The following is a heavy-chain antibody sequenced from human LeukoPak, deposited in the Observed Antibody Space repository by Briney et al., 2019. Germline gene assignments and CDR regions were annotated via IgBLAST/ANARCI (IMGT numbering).Heavy chain of an antibody. V-gene: IGHV3-23*01. CDR1: GFTFSDYA. Sequence: GGSLRLSCAGSGFTFSDYAMTWVRQAPGKGLEWVSSISGHSDRIYYSDSVKGRFTISRDNSKNTMTLQMNSLRAEDTAVYYCAKVSSSSCYGWNDYWGQGTLVTVSS. D-gene: IGHD2-2*01. CDR2: ISGHSDRI. CDR3: AKVSSSSCYGWNDY. J-gene: IGHJ4*02.